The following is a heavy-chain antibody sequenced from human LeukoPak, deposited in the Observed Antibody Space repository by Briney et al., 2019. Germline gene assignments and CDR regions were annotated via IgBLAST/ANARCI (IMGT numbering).Heavy chain of an antibody. D-gene: IGHD5-18*01. J-gene: IGHJ4*02. CDR2: ISSSSSYI. CDR1: GFTFSSYS. Sequence: GGSLRLSCAASGFTFSSYSMNWVRQAPGKGLEWVSSISSSSSYIYYADSVKGRFTISRDNAENSLYLQMNSLRAEDTAVYYCARVLGGYSYGYLGYYFDYWGQGTLVTVSS. V-gene: IGHV3-21*01. CDR3: ARVLGGYSYGYLGYYFDY.